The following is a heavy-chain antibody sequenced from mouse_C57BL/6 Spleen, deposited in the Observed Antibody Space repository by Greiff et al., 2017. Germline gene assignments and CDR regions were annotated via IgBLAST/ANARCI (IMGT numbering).Heavy chain of an antibody. V-gene: IGHV1-50*01. J-gene: IGHJ4*01. CDR3: ARGSNYPYAMDY. CDR1: GYTFTSYW. D-gene: IGHD2-5*01. Sequence: VQLQQPGAALVKPGASVKLSCKASGYTFTSYWMQWVKQRPGQGLEWIGEIDPSDSYTNYNQKFKGKATLTVDTSSSTAYMQLSSLTSEDSAVYYCARGSNYPYAMDYWGQGTSVTVSS. CDR2: IDPSDSYT.